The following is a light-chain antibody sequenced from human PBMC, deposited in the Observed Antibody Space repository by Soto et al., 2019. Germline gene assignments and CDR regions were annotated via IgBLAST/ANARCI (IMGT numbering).Light chain of an antibody. Sequence: IVLTQSPDTLSLSPGERATLSCRASQSVSTNSLAWYQQKRGQAPRPLIYGASRRATGTPDRFSGSGSGTDFTLVISRLEPEDFAVYYCQQYGSSVLTFGGGTKVDI. CDR3: QQYGSSVLT. J-gene: IGKJ4*01. CDR2: GAS. V-gene: IGKV3-20*01. CDR1: QSVSTNS.